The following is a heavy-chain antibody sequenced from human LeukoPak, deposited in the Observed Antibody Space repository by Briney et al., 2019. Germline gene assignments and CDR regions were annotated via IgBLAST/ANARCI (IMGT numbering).Heavy chain of an antibody. V-gene: IGHV3-30-3*01. CDR1: GFTLSSYA. J-gene: IGHJ5*02. CDR2: ISYDGSNK. CDR3: ARGVGGDSRFDP. Sequence: GGSLRLSCAASGFTLSSYAMHWVRQAPGKGLEWVAVISYDGSNKYYADSVKGRFTISRDNSKNTLYLQMNSLRAADTAVYYCARGVGGDSRFDPWGQGTLVTVSS. D-gene: IGHD1-26*01.